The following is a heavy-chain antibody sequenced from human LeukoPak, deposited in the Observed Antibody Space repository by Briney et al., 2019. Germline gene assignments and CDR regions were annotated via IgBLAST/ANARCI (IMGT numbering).Heavy chain of an antibody. CDR1: GFTFSSYG. CDR2: ISYDGSNK. V-gene: IGHV3-30*18. D-gene: IGHD3-22*01. J-gene: IGHJ6*02. Sequence: QPGRSLGLSCAASGFTFSSYGMHWVRQAPGKGLEWVAVISYDGSNKYYADSVKGRFTISRDNSKNTLYLQMNSLRAEDTAVYYCAKDKGYYDSSGYYWGNGMDVWGQGTTVTVSS. CDR3: AKDKGYYDSSGYYWGNGMDV.